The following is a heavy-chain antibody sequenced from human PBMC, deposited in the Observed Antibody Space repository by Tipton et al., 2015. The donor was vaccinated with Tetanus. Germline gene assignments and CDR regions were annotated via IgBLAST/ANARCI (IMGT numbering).Heavy chain of an antibody. CDR2: VYFEGST. Sequence: TLSLTCTVSGDSISSILYYWAWIRQSPGRGLEWIGSVYFEGSTYYSPSLKSRLTIDVDTSQNLFSLRLTSVTAADTAVYYCARHLYGYWFDPWGQGALVTVSS. J-gene: IGHJ5*02. V-gene: IGHV4-39*02. CDR3: ARHLYGYWFDP. CDR1: GDSISSILYY. D-gene: IGHD5-24*01.